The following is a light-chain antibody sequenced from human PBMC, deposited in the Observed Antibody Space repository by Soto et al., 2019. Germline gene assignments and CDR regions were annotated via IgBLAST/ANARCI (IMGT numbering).Light chain of an antibody. CDR2: DAS. CDR3: QQRYNRYT. CDR1: QSIISY. Sequence: EIVLTQSPATLSLSPGERATLSCRASQSIISYLAWFQQKPGQAPRLLIYDASSRATGIPARFSGSGSGTDFTLTISSVESEDSAAYYCQQRYNRYTFGQGTKLEIK. V-gene: IGKV3-11*01. J-gene: IGKJ2*01.